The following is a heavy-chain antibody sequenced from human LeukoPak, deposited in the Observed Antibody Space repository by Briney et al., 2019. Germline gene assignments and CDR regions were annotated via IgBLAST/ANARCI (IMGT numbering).Heavy chain of an antibody. CDR2: ISSSSSYI. CDR3: AREGAVAGDY. Sequence: GGSPRLSCAASGFTFSSYSMNWVRQAPGKGLEWVSSISSSSSYIYYADSVKGRFTISRDNAKNSLYLQMNSLRAEDTAVYYCAREGAVAGDYWGQGTLVTVSS. D-gene: IGHD6-19*01. J-gene: IGHJ4*02. CDR1: GFTFSSYS. V-gene: IGHV3-21*01.